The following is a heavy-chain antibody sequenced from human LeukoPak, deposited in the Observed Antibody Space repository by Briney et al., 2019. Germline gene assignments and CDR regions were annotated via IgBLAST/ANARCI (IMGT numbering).Heavy chain of an antibody. D-gene: IGHD3-10*01. CDR3: ARGIYTGSGTYYADQ. Sequence: AGGALRLSCAAAGITFNEDGMDWGRPAPVKGVGWGGLIWYDGGNKYYANSVTGRFTISRDNFKNTLYLQMNSLRAEDTAVYYCARGIYTGSGTYYADQWGQGTLVTVSS. V-gene: IGHV3-33*07. CDR1: GITFNEDG. J-gene: IGHJ4*02. CDR2: IWYDGGNK.